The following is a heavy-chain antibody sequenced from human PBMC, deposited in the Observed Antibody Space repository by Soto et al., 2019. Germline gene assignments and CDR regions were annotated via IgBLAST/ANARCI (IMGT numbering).Heavy chain of an antibody. CDR3: ARETYYDFWSSHPNYYYYGMDV. Sequence: SETLSLTCTVSGGSVSSGSYYWSWIRQPPGKGLEWIGYIYYSGSTNYNPSLKSRVTISVDTSKNQFSLKLSSVTAADTAVYSCARETYYDFWSSHPNYYYYGMDVWGQGTTVTVSS. V-gene: IGHV4-61*01. CDR2: IYYSGST. J-gene: IGHJ6*02. D-gene: IGHD3-3*01. CDR1: GGSVSSGSYY.